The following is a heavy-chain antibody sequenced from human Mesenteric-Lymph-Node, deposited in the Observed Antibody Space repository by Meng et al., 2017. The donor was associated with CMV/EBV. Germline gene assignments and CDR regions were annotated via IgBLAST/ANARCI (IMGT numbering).Heavy chain of an antibody. CDR2: ISSSSSYI. J-gene: IGHJ4*02. D-gene: IGHD1-26*01. Sequence: GESLKISCAASGFTFSSYSMNWVRQAPGKGLEWVSSISSSSSYIYYADSVKGRFTISRDNAKNSLYLQMNSLRAEDTAVYYCARDGIGSYYDYWGQGTLVTVSS. V-gene: IGHV3-21*01. CDR3: ARDGIGSYYDY. CDR1: GFTFSSYS.